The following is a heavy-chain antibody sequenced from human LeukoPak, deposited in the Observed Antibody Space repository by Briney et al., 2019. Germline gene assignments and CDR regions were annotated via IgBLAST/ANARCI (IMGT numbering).Heavy chain of an antibody. CDR1: GFTFSSYA. CDR2: ISARGGST. Sequence: EGSLRLSCAASGFTFSSYAMSWVRQAPGKGLEWVSAISARGGSTYYADSVKGRFSISRDNSKNTLYLQMNSLRAEDTAVYYCAKDYYYDSSGYYSGLDDYWGQGTLVTVSS. CDR3: AKDYYYDSSGYYSGLDDY. J-gene: IGHJ4*02. V-gene: IGHV3-23*01. D-gene: IGHD3-22*01.